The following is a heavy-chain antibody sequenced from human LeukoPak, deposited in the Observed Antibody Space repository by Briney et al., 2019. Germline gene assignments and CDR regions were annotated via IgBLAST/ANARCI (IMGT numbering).Heavy chain of an antibody. Sequence: GGSLSLSCPASGFTLRSYGMHWVRQAAGKGLEWVAVIWYEGSNKYYAGSVKGRFTISRDNSKTTLYLQINSLRAEDRAVYYCASDLMPYSGSYFLDYWGQGTLVTVSS. CDR2: IWYEGSNK. CDR1: GFTLRSYG. CDR3: ASDLMPYSGSYFLDY. D-gene: IGHD1-26*01. J-gene: IGHJ4*02. V-gene: IGHV3-33*01.